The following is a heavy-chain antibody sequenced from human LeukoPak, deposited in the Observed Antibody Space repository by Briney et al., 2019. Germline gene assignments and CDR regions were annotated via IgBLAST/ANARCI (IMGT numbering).Heavy chain of an antibody. CDR1: GGSISGYY. J-gene: IGHJ2*01. CDR3: ASGITMVRGVIRYFDL. V-gene: IGHV4-59*12. Sequence: SETLSLTCSVSGGSISGYYWSWIRQPPEKGLEWIGYIYYSGSTNYNPSLKSRVTISVDKSKNQFSLKLSSVTAADTAVYYCASGITMVRGVIRYFDLWGRGTLVTVSS. D-gene: IGHD3-10*01. CDR2: IYYSGST.